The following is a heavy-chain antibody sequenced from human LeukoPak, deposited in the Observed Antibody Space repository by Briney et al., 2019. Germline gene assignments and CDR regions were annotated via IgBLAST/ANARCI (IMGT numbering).Heavy chain of an antibody. Sequence: ASVKVSCKASGYSFTSYYMHWVRQAPGQGLEWMGFINPSGGSTSYAQKFQGRVTMTRDMATSTVYMELSSLRSEDTAVYYRAGGRPRGYCSGGSCYHNFDYWGQGTLATVSS. CDR3: AGGRPRGYCSGGSCYHNFDY. J-gene: IGHJ4*02. D-gene: IGHD2-15*01. V-gene: IGHV1-46*01. CDR2: INPSGGST. CDR1: GYSFTSYY.